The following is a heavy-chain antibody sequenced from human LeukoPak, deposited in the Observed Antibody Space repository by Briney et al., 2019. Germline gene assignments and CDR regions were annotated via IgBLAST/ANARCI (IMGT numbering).Heavy chain of an antibody. CDR1: GFSFSRHW. Sequence: GGSLRLSCAASGFSFSRHWMHWVRQAPGKGLVWVSRISDGGTYTANVDSVEGRFTISRDNVRNTLYLHMNSLRAEDTAVYYCAKIVGATTLWGQGTLVTVSS. V-gene: IGHV3-74*03. CDR2: ISDGGTYT. CDR3: AKIVGATTL. J-gene: IGHJ4*02. D-gene: IGHD1-26*01.